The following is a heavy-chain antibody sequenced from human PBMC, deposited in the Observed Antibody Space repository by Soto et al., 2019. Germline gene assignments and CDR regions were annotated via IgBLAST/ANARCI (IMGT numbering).Heavy chain of an antibody. Sequence: ASVKVSCTVSGYTLTELSMHWVRHAPGKGLEWMGGFDPEDGETIYAQKFQGRVTMTEDTSTDTAYMELSSLRSEDTAVYYCATEGTIFGVGGAFDIWGQGTMVTVSS. CDR1: GYTLTELS. CDR3: ATEGTIFGVGGAFDI. V-gene: IGHV1-24*01. J-gene: IGHJ3*02. D-gene: IGHD3-3*01. CDR2: FDPEDGET.